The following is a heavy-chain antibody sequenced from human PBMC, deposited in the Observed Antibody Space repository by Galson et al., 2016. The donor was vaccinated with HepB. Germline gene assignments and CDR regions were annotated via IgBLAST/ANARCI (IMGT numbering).Heavy chain of an antibody. CDR2: IYYSGTT. D-gene: IGHD3/OR15-3a*01. V-gene: IGHV4-39*01. CDR1: XXSIXXXSXX. Sequence: ETLXXTCTVXXXSIXXXSXXXAWXXXPPGXGLVWFGNIYYSGTTYYNPSLQSRVTISVDTSKNQCSLSLNFVTAADTALYSCVRQDRAGLVNFWGQGTMVTVSS. J-gene: IGHJ3*01. CDR3: VRQDRAGLVNF.